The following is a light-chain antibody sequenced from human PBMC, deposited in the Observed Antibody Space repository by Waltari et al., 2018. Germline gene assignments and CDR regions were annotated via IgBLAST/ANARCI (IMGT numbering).Light chain of an antibody. CDR3: QVWDSVTDPWV. CDR2: DDN. CDR1: SIVRKM. V-gene: IGLV3-21*02. Sequence: YVLSLRSSVAGAPGQAGGYIWGGTSIVRKMVHWYQRKPGQAPVLVVYDDNHRPSGIPERFSGSNFGNTATLTISRVEAVDEADYLCQVWDSVTDPWVFGGGTKLTVL. J-gene: IGLJ3*02.